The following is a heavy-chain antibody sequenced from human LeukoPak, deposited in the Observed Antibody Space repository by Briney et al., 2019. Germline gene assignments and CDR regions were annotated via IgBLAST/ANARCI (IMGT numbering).Heavy chain of an antibody. CDR2: INHSGST. CDR1: GGSFSGYY. CDR3: ARLGRRRYSHGSGSYYNVRGDNWFDP. D-gene: IGHD3-10*01. V-gene: IGHV4-34*01. Sequence: SETLSLTCAVYGGSFSGYYWSWIRQPPGKGLEWIGEINHSGSTNYNPSLKSRVTISVDTSKNQFSLKLSSVTAADTAVYYCARLGRRRYSHGSGSYYNVRGDNWFDPWGQGTLVTVSS. J-gene: IGHJ5*02.